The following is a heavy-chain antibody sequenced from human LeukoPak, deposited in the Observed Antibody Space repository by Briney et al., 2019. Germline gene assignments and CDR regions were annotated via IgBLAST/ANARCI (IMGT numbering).Heavy chain of an antibody. D-gene: IGHD6-13*01. CDR1: GGSISSYY. CDR3: ARGVVAAAGRTFDF. CDR2: IYDSENT. J-gene: IGHJ4*02. V-gene: IGHV4-59*01. Sequence: SETLSLTCNVSGGSISSYYWSWIRQPPGKGLEWIGYIYDSENTNYNPSLKSRVTISADTSKNQFSLKLSSVTAADTAVYYCARGVVAAAGRTFDFWGQGTLVTVSS.